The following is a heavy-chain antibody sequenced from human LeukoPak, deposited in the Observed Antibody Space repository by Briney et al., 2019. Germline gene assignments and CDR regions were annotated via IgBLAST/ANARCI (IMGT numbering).Heavy chain of an antibody. CDR1: GYTFTSYY. J-gene: IGHJ5*02. CDR3: ARVPNRGDKFDP. D-gene: IGHD4-17*01. V-gene: IGHV1-46*01. Sequence: ASVKVSCKPSGYTFTSYYMHWVRQAPGQGLEWMGIINPSSGSTSYAQKFQGRVTMTRDTSIGTAYMELSNLRSEDSAVYYCARVPNRGDKFDPWGQGTLVTVSS. CDR2: INPSSGST.